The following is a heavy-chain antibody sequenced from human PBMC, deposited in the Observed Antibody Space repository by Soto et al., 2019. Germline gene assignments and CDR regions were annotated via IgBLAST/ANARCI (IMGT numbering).Heavy chain of an antibody. CDR3: ARREMATILDYYGMDV. J-gene: IGHJ6*02. CDR1: GYTFTSYG. V-gene: IGHV1-18*01. D-gene: IGHD5-12*01. CDR2: ISAYNGNT. Sequence: QVQLVQSGAEVKKPGASVKVSCKASGYTFTSYGISWVRQAPGQGLEWMGWISAYNGNTNDAQKLQGRVTMTTDTSMSTAYMELRSLRSDDTAVYYCARREMATILDYYGMDVWDQGTKVTVSS.